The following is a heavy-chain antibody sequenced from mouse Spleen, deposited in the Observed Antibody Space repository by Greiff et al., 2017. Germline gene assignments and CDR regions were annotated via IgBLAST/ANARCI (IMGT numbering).Heavy chain of an antibody. CDR3: ARRGYGDYESWYFDV. V-gene: IGHV5-6-2*01. Sequence: EVKLVESGGGLVKPGGSLKLSCAASGFTFSRYAMSWVRQTPEKRLEWVAAINSNGGSTYYPDTVKDRFTISRDNAKNTLYLQMSSLRSEDTALYYCARRGYGDYESWYFDVWGAGTTVTVSS. CDR2: INSNGGST. CDR1: GFTFSRYA. D-gene: IGHD2-13*01. J-gene: IGHJ1*01.